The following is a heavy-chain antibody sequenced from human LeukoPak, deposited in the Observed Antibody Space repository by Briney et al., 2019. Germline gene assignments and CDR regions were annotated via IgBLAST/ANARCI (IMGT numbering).Heavy chain of an antibody. CDR3: ARDLGYSGYDNVYYYHMDV. CDR2: IIPMLGTA. D-gene: IGHD5-12*01. J-gene: IGHJ6*03. CDR1: GGTFKYA. Sequence: SVTVSCKASGGTFKYAITWVRQAPGQGLEWMGGIIPMLGTANYAQKFQGRVTITADESTSTVYMELSSLRFEDTAVYYCARDLGYSGYDNVYYYHMDVWGKGTTVTVSS. V-gene: IGHV1-69*01.